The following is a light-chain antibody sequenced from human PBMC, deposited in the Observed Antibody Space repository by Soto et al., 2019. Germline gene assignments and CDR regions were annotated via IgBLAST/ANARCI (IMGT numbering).Light chain of an antibody. J-gene: IGLJ1*01. CDR1: SSNIGAGYD. CDR3: QSYDGTLSGSYV. V-gene: IGLV1-40*01. Sequence: QSVLTRPPSVSGAPGQRVTISCTGSSSNIGAGYDVHWYQQLPGTAPKLIIYGTTNRPSGVPDRFSGSKSGTSASLAITGLQAEDEADYYCQSYDGTLSGSYVFGIGTKVTVL. CDR2: GTT.